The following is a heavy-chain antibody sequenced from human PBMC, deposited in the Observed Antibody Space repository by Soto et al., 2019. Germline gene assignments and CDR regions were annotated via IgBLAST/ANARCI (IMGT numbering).Heavy chain of an antibody. Sequence: SESLSLTCAVCGSSITITYYWGWVRQPPGKGLEWIGSIHHSGSVFESGSTHYNPSFKSRVTISADTSKNQFSLKLTSVTAADTAVYFCAGNSSSSYFDYWGQGTLVTVSS. CDR2: IHHSGSVFESGST. CDR1: GSSITITYY. CDR3: AGNSSSSYFDY. D-gene: IGHD6-13*01. J-gene: IGHJ4*02. V-gene: IGHV4-38-2*01.